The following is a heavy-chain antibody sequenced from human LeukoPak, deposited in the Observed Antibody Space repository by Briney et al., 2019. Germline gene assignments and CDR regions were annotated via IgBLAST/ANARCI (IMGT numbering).Heavy chain of an antibody. D-gene: IGHD3-10*01. V-gene: IGHV3-7*04. Sequence: GGSLRLSCAASGFTFSNYAMSWVRQAPGKGLEWVANIKQDGSETNSADSVKGRFTVSRDNAKTSLYLQIDSLRAEDTAVYYCARDVPILRGVFVTYYFDYWGQGTRITVSS. CDR2: IKQDGSET. CDR1: GFTFSNYA. J-gene: IGHJ4*02. CDR3: ARDVPILRGVFVTYYFDY.